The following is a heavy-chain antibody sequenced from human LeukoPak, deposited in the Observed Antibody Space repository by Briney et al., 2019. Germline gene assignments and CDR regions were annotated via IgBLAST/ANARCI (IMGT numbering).Heavy chain of an antibody. CDR3: ARGDDWFDP. J-gene: IGHJ5*02. CDR2: IYYSGST. Sequence: SETLSLTCTVSGGSISSYYWSWIRQPPGKGLEWIGYIYYSGSTNYNPSPKSRVTISVDTSKNQFSLKLSSVTAADTAVYYCARGDDWFDPWGQGTLVTVSS. V-gene: IGHV4-59*01. CDR1: GGSISSYY.